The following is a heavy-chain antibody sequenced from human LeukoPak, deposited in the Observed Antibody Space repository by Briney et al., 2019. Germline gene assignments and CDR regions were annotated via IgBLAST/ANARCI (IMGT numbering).Heavy chain of an antibody. CDR1: GYTFTGYY. Sequence: ASVKVSCKASGYTFTGYYIHWVRQAPGQGLEWVGWINPNSGGTNYAQKFQGRVTMTRDTSISTVYMELSRLRSDDTAVYYCARDQAGDAFDIWGQGTMVTVSS. CDR3: ARDQAGDAFDI. J-gene: IGHJ3*02. V-gene: IGHV1-2*02. CDR2: INPNSGGT. D-gene: IGHD6-19*01.